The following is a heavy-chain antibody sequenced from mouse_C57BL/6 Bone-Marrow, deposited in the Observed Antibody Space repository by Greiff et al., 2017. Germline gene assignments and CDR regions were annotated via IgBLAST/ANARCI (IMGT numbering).Heavy chain of an antibody. CDR3: ARGKSWDY. J-gene: IGHJ2*01. Sequence: EVKLMESGGGLVKPGGSLKLSCAASGFTFSSYAMSWVRQTPEKRLEWVATISDRGSYTHYPDNVKGRFTISRDTAKNNLYLQMSHLKSEDTAMNYCARGKSWDYWGQGTTLTVSS. CDR2: ISDRGSYT. V-gene: IGHV5-4*03. CDR1: GFTFSSYA.